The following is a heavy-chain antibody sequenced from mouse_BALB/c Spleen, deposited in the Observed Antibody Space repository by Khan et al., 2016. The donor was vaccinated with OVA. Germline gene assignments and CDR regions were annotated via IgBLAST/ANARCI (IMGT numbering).Heavy chain of an antibody. J-gene: IGHJ4*01. V-gene: IGHV2-6-5*01. CDR3: AKGVWSYYYTLDY. CDR2: IWGGGST. CDR1: GFSLSDYG. Sequence: QVQLKESGPGLVAPSQNLSITCTVSGFSLSDYGVSWIRQPPGQGLEWLGVIWGGGSTYYNSAPKSRLSISKDNSKSQVFLQMSSLQSDDTAMFYCAKGVWSYYYTLDYWGQGTSVTVSA.